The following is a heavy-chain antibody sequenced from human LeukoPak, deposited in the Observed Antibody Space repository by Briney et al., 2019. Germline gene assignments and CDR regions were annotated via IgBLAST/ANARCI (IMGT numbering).Heavy chain of an antibody. Sequence: ASVKVSCKASGGTFSSYAISWVRQAPGQGLGWMGGIIPIFGTANYAQKFQGRVTITADESTSTAYMELSSLRSEDTAVYYCARDPGKDAFDIWGQGTMVTVSS. CDR3: ARDPGKDAFDI. CDR2: IIPIFGTA. V-gene: IGHV1-69*13. CDR1: GGTFSSYA. J-gene: IGHJ3*02.